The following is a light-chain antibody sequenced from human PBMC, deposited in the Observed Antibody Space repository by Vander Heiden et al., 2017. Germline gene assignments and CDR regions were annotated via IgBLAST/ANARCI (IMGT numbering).Light chain of an antibody. CDR2: TAS. Sequence: DIQMTQSPSTLSASVGDRVTLTCRASQSISTWVAWYQQKPGKPPKALIYTASNLVTGVPSRFSGSGSVTDFTLTINNLQPDDFATYYCQQYNSHSYTFGQGTKLEIK. J-gene: IGKJ2*01. CDR1: QSISTW. V-gene: IGKV1-5*03. CDR3: QQYNSHSYT.